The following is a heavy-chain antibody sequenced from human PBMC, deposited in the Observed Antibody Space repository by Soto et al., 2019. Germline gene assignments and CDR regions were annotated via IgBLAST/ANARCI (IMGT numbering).Heavy chain of an antibody. J-gene: IGHJ4*02. CDR3: RPAYDSSGYYFDY. CDR2: INYLGNT. CDR1: GGSISSSSYY. Sequence: SETLSLTCTVSGGSISSSSYYWGWIRQPPGQGLEWLGTINYLGNTYYNPSLKSRVTISVDTSKNQFSLKLSSVTAADTAVYYCRPAYDSSGYYFDYWGQGTLVTVS. V-gene: IGHV4-39*07. D-gene: IGHD3-22*01.